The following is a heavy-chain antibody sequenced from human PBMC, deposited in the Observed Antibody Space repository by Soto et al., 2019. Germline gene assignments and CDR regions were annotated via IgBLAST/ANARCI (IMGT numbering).Heavy chain of an antibody. CDR3: AKHEGYCSTTSCSYCGY. V-gene: IGHV5-51*01. D-gene: IGHD2-2*01. J-gene: IGHJ4*02. CDR1: AYTFTSYW. Sequence: GESLKISCKGSAYTFTSYWIAWVRQMPGKGLEWMAVIYPGDSDSSYSPSFQGQVTISADQPINTAYLHWSILKASDTAISYCAKHEGYCSTTSCSYCGYWGEGNLVTVCS. CDR2: IYPGDSDS.